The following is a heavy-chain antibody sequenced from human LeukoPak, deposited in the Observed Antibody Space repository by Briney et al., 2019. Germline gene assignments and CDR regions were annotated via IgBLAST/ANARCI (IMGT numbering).Heavy chain of an antibody. CDR2: TYYTGTT. CDR1: GGSITSNSYY. Sequence: ASETLSLTCNVSGGSITSNSYYWGWIRQPPGKGLEWLGNTYYTGTTYYNPSLKSRVTMSVDTSKNQFSLRLSSVTAADTGIYYCARDRGLSGYRTTWLDYWGQGALVTVSS. CDR3: ARDRGLSGYRTTWLDY. V-gene: IGHV4-39*07. J-gene: IGHJ4*02. D-gene: IGHD6-13*01.